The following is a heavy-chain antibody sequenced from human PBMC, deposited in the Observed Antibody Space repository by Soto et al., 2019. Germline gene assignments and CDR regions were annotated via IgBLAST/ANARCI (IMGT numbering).Heavy chain of an antibody. CDR1: GGSINTFY. V-gene: IGHV4-4*07. CDR3: AREGSYSAYNFAHGIQLWSFDF. J-gene: IGHJ4*02. D-gene: IGHD5-12*01. Sequence: SETLSLTCTVSGGSINTFYWSWVRQPAGKGLEWIGRIFSSGSTSFNPSLESRVAMSVDTSKNHFSLNLSSVTAADMAVYYCAREGSYSAYNFAHGIQLWSFDFWGQGALGTVSA. CDR2: IFSSGST.